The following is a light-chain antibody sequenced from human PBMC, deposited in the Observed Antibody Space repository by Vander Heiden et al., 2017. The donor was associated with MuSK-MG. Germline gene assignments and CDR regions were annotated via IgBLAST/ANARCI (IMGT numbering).Light chain of an antibody. Sequence: DIQMTQSPSSLSTSVGERVTITCRASQSIRTYLNWYQQKPGKAPKLLIYGASSLQSGVPSRFSGRGSGTDFTLTISSLQPEDFVTYYCQQAYSSPLTFGGGTKVEIK. J-gene: IGKJ4*01. V-gene: IGKV1-39*01. CDR1: QSIRTY. CDR3: QQAYSSPLT. CDR2: GAS.